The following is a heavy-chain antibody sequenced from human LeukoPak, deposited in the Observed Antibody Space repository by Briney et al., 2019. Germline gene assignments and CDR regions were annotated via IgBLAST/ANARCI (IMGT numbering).Heavy chain of an antibody. J-gene: IGHJ4*02. V-gene: IGHV3-30*18. D-gene: IGHD6-13*01. CDR1: GFTFSSYG. Sequence: PGGSLRLSCAASGFTFSSYGMHWVRQAPGKGLGWVAVISYEGSNKYYADSVKGRFTISRDNSKNTLYLQMNSLRAEDTAVYYCAKARYSSSWYYFDYWGQGTLVTVSS. CDR2: ISYEGSNK. CDR3: AKARYSSSWYYFDY.